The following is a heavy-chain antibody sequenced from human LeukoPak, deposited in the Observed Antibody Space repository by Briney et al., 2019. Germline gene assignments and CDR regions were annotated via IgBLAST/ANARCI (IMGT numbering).Heavy chain of an antibody. CDR1: GGSISSYY. Sequence: SETLSLTFTVPGGSISSYYWSWIRQPPGKGLEWIGYIYYSGSTNYNPSLKSRVTISVDTSKNQFSLKLSSVTAADTAVYYCASYDSSGYWAFDIWGQGTMVTVSS. D-gene: IGHD3-22*01. CDR3: ASYDSSGYWAFDI. V-gene: IGHV4-59*01. J-gene: IGHJ3*02. CDR2: IYYSGST.